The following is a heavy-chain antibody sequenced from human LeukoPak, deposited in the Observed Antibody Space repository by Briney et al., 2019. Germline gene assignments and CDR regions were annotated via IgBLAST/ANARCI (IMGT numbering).Heavy chain of an antibody. CDR2: ISSSRSYI. CDR1: GFTFSSYS. Sequence: GGSLRLSCAASGFTFSSYSMNWVRQAPGKGLEWVSSISSSRSYIYYADSVKGRFTISRDNAKNSLYLQMNSLRAEDRAVYYCARWYPEAAAGNPDYYYYMDVWGKGTTVTISS. CDR3: ARWYPEAAAGNPDYYYYMDV. D-gene: IGHD6-13*01. V-gene: IGHV3-21*01. J-gene: IGHJ6*03.